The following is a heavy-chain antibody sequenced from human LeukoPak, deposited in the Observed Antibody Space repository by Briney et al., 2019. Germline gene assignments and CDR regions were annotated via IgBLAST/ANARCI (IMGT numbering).Heavy chain of an antibody. CDR2: MNPNSGNT. D-gene: IGHD2-2*01. CDR3: ARGVYCSSTSCYAEGVGY. V-gene: IGHV1-8*01. CDR1: GYTFTSYD. J-gene: IGHJ4*02. Sequence: ASVRVSCKASGYTFTSYDINWVRQATGQGLEWMGWMNPNSGNTGYAQKFQGRVTMTRNTSISTAYMELSSLRSEDTAVYYCARGVYCSSTSCYAEGVGYWSQGTLVTVSS.